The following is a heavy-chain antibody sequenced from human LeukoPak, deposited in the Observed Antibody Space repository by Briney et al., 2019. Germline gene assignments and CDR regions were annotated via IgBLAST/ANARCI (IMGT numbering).Heavy chain of an antibody. V-gene: IGHV3-30*02. J-gene: IGHJ4*02. D-gene: IGHD3-22*01. CDR1: GFIFSKYG. Sequence: GGSLRLSCVASGFIFSKYGMHWVRQAPGRGLEWVAFIQYDESNKYYADSIKGRFTLSRDNSKNTLYLQMNSLRPEDTAVYYCTRGGYYDGSGYYPFDYWGQGTLVTVSS. CDR3: TRGGYYDGSGYYPFDY. CDR2: IQYDESNK.